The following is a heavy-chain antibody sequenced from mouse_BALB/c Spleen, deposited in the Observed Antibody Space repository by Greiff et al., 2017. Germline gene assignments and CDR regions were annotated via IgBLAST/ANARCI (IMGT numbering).Heavy chain of an antibody. D-gene: IGHD1-1*01. CDR3: ARNHYYGSSSYAMDY. CDR1: GYTFTDYN. Sequence: VQLKESGPELVKPGASVKISCKASGYTFTDYNMHWVKQSHGKSLEWIGYIYPYNGGTGYNQKFKSKATLTVDNSSSTAYMELRSLTSEDSAVYYCARNHYYGSSSYAMDYWGQGTSVTVSS. CDR2: IYPYNGGT. V-gene: IGHV1S29*02. J-gene: IGHJ4*01.